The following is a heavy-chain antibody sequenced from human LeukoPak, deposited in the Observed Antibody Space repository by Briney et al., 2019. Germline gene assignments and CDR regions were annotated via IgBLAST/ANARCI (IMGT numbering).Heavy chain of an antibody. Sequence: GGSLRLSCAASGFTVSSNYMSWVRQAPGKGLEWVSVIYSGGSTYYADSVKGRFTISRDNSKNTLYLQMNSLRAEDTAVYHCASQSSGSWYYFDYWGQGTLVTVSS. V-gene: IGHV3-66*04. D-gene: IGHD6-13*01. CDR1: GFTVSSNY. CDR3: ASQSSGSWYYFDY. CDR2: IYSGGST. J-gene: IGHJ4*02.